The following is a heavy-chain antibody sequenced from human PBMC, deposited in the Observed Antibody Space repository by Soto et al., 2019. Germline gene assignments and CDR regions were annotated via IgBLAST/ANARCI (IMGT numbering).Heavy chain of an antibody. V-gene: IGHV1-46*01. Sequence: QVQLVQSGAEVKKPGASVKVSCKASGYTFTSYYMHWVRQAPGQGLEWMGIINPSGDSTSYAQKFQGRVTMTRDTSTSTVYMGLSSLRSEDTAVYYCARSYYDYVWGSYRSAHFDYWGQGTLVTVSS. CDR2: INPSGDST. CDR3: ARSYYDYVWGSYRSAHFDY. J-gene: IGHJ4*02. CDR1: GYTFTSYY. D-gene: IGHD3-16*02.